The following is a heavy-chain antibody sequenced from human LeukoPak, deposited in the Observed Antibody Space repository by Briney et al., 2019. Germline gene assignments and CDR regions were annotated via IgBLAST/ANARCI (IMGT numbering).Heavy chain of an antibody. Sequence: SETLSLTCTVSGDSISNYYWSWIRQPAGKGLEWIWRIYTSGSTNYNPSLKSRVTMSVDTSKNQFSLKLSSVTAAETAVYYCARVSLVRGAPDYYFDYWGQGTLVTVSS. CDR1: GDSISNYY. CDR2: IYTSGST. D-gene: IGHD3-10*01. V-gene: IGHV4-4*07. CDR3: ARVSLVRGAPDYYFDY. J-gene: IGHJ4*02.